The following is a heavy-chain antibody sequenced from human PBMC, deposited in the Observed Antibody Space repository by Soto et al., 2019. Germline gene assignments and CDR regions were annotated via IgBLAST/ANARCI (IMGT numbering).Heavy chain of an antibody. CDR3: ARSPPGGYHYYYGMDV. CDR1: EGTFSSYA. V-gene: IGHV1-69*13. CDR2: IIPIFGTA. Sequence: SVKVSCKASEGTFSSYAISWVRQAPGQGLEWMGGIIPIFGTANYAQKFPGRVTITADESTSTAYMELNSLRAGDTAAYYCARSPPGGYHYYYGMDVWGQGTTVTVSS. D-gene: IGHD3-22*01. J-gene: IGHJ6*02.